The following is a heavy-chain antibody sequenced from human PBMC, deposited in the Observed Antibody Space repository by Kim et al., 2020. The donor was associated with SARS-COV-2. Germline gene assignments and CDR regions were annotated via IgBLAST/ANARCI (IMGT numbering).Heavy chain of an antibody. V-gene: IGHV4-59*08. Sequence: SETLSLTCTVSGGSISSYYWSWIRQPPGKGLEWIGYIYYSGSTNYNPSLKSRVTISVDTSKNQFSLKLSSVTAADTVVYYCARKGRGFGELLGDDNWFDPWGQGTLVTVSS. CDR1: GGSISSYY. CDR3: ARKGRGFGELLGDDNWFDP. J-gene: IGHJ5*02. D-gene: IGHD3-10*01. CDR2: IYYSGST.